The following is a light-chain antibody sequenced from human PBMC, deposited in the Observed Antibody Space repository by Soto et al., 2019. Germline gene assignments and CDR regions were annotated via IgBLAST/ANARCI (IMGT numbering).Light chain of an antibody. CDR3: QQYGSSPALT. CDR1: QSVGSSY. V-gene: IGKV3-20*01. CDR2: GAS. Sequence: EIVLTQSPGTLSLSPGERATLSCRASQSVGSSYLAWYQQKPGQAPRLLIYGASSRATGIPDRFSGSGSGTDFTLTISRLEPEDFVVYYCQQYGSSPALTFGGGTKVEIK. J-gene: IGKJ4*01.